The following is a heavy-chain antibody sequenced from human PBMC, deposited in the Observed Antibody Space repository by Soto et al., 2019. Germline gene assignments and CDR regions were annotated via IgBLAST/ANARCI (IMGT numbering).Heavy chain of an antibody. V-gene: IGHV4-59*01. CDR2: IYYSGST. D-gene: IGHD2-2*01. CDR1: GGSISGYF. CDR3: ARGGYFSSTSCYDPEERYWFDP. Sequence: SETMFVLCTVAGGSISGYFGSWIIQPTGKGLEWIGYIYYSGSTNYNPSLKSRVTISVDTSKNQFSLKLSSVTAADTAVYYCARGGYFSSTSCYDPEERYWFDPWCQGILVTVS. J-gene: IGHJ5*02.